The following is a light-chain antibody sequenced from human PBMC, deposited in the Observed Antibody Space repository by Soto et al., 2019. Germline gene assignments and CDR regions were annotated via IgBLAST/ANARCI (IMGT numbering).Light chain of an antibody. Sequence: EVVLTQSPGTLSLSPGERATLSGRASQCVSSSYVALYQQKRGQAPRLRMYGASSRATGIPDSFSGSGSGTDFTLTISRLEPEDFVLYYCQHFRAFGQGTRLEIK. CDR1: QCVSSSY. V-gene: IGKV3-20*01. CDR3: QHFRA. J-gene: IGKJ5*01. CDR2: GAS.